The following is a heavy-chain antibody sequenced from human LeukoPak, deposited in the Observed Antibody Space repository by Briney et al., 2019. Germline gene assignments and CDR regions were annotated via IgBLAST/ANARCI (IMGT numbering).Heavy chain of an antibody. CDR1: GFTFNSYW. D-gene: IGHD3-10*01. V-gene: IGHV3-74*01. Sequence: GSLRLSCAASGFTFNSYWMHWVRQAPGKGLVWVSRINSDGSRTAYADPVKGRFSISRDNAKNTLYLQMNSLRGEDTAVYYCARGYGDWFDPWGQGTLVTVSS. CDR2: INSDGSRT. J-gene: IGHJ5*02. CDR3: ARGYGDWFDP.